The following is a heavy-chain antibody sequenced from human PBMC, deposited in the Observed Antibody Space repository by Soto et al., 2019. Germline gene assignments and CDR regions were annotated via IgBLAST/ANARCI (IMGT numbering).Heavy chain of an antibody. J-gene: IGHJ6*02. Sequence: ASVKVSFKASGYTFTGYYMHWVRQAPGQGLEWMGWINPNSGGTNYAQKFQGWVTMTRDTSISTAYMELSRLRSDDTAVYYCAKEYCGGDCYPTGYYYGMDVWGQGTTVTVSS. D-gene: IGHD2-21*02. CDR2: INPNSGGT. CDR1: GYTFTGYY. CDR3: AKEYCGGDCYPTGYYYGMDV. V-gene: IGHV1-2*04.